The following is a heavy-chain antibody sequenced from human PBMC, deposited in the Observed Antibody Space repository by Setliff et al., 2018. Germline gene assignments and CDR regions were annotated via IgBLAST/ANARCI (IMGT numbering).Heavy chain of an antibody. V-gene: IGHV4-31*03. CDR2: IYYTGST. Sequence: SETLSLTCTVSGGSINSGDYFWSWFRQLPGKGLEWIGYIYYTGSTHYNPSLKSRLTMSVDTSKNQFSLNLKSVTAADTAVYFCARTGTYRYFDYWGQGTRVTVSS. J-gene: IGHJ4*02. CDR1: GGSINSGDYF. D-gene: IGHD1-1*01. CDR3: ARTGTYRYFDY.